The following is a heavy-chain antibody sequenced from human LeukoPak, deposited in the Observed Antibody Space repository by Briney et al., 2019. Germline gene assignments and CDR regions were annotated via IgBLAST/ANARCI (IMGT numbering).Heavy chain of an antibody. Sequence: SAPALVKPTQTLTLTCTFSGFSLSTSGVCVSWIRQPPGKALEWLARIDWDDDKYYSPSLKTRLSISKDTSKNQVVLTMTNMDPVDTATYYCARVWTTSCQGDCWGQGALVTVSS. V-gene: IGHV2-70*11. CDR1: GFSLSTSGVC. CDR2: IDWDDDK. J-gene: IGHJ4*02. D-gene: IGHD2-2*01. CDR3: ARVWTTSCQGDC.